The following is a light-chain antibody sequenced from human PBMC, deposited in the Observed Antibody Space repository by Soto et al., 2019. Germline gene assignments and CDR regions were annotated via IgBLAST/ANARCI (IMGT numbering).Light chain of an antibody. CDR3: QQYGSSPWT. CDR1: QSVSSSF. Sequence: EIVLTQSPGTLSLSPGERATLSCRASQSVSSSFLAWYQQKPGQAPRLLIYGASIRATGIPDRFSGSGSGTDFTLTSSRVEPEDFAVYYCQQYGSSPWTFGQGTKVEIK. J-gene: IGKJ1*01. V-gene: IGKV3-20*01. CDR2: GAS.